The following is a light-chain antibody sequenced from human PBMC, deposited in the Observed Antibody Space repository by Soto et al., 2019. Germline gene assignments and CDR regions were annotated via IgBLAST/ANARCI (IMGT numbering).Light chain of an antibody. CDR2: DAS. V-gene: IGKV3-11*01. CDR1: QSVSSY. J-gene: IGKJ5*01. Sequence: EIVLTQSQATLSLSPGERATLSCRASQSVSSYLAWYQQKPGQAPRLLIYDASNSATGIPARFSGSGSGTDFTLTISSLEPEDFAVYYCQQRSNWPPAITFGQWTRLELK. CDR3: QQRSNWPPAIT.